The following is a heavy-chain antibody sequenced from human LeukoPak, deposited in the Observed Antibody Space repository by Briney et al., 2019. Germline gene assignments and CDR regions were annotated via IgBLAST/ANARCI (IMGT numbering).Heavy chain of an antibody. CDR3: ARVGCSGGSCYSGRYFDY. J-gene: IGHJ4*02. CDR2: IYHSGST. V-gene: IGHV4-38-2*02. CDR1: GYSISSGYY. D-gene: IGHD2-15*01. Sequence: SETLSLTCTVSGYSISSGYYWGWIRQPPGKGLEWIGSIYHSGSTYYNPSLKSRVTISVDTSKNQFSLKLSSVTAADTAVYYCARVGCSGGSCYSGRYFDYWGQGTLVTVSS.